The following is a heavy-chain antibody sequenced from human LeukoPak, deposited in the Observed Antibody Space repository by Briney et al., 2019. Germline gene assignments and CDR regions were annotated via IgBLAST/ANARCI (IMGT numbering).Heavy chain of an antibody. V-gene: IGHV3-30*04. CDR3: ARGSIPYCSSTSCYSLGDY. CDR1: GFTFSSYA. CDR2: ISYDGSNK. D-gene: IGHD2-2*01. Sequence: GRSLRLSCAASGFTFSSYAMHWVRQAPGKGLEWVAVISYDGSNKYYADSVKGRFTIPRDNSKNTLYLQMNSLRAEDTAVYYCARGSIPYCSSTSCYSLGDYWGQGTLVTVSS. J-gene: IGHJ4*02.